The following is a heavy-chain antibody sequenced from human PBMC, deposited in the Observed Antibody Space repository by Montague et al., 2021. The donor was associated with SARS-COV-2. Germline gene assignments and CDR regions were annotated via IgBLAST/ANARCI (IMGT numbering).Heavy chain of an antibody. V-gene: IGHV4-34*01. CDR2: INHSGST. CDR3: ARGPFLRFLELPMGFEKPGWFDP. J-gene: IGHJ5*02. CDR1: GGSFSGYY. Sequence: SETLSLICAVYGGSFSGYYWSWIRQPPGKGLEWIGEINHSGSTNYNPSLKSRVTISVDTSKNQFSLKLSSVTAADTAVYYCARGPFLRFLELPMGFEKPGWFDPWGQGTLVTVSS. D-gene: IGHD3-3*01.